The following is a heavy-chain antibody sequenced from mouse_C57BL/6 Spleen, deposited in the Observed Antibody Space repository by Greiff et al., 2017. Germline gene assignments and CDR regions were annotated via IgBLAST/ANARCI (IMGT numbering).Heavy chain of an antibody. J-gene: IGHJ2*01. CDR2: INPSSGYT. V-gene: IGHV1-4*01. Sequence: VQLQESGAELARPGASVKMSCKASGYTFTSYTMHWVKQRPGQGLEWIGYINPSSGYTKYNQKFKDKATLTADKSSSTAYMQLSSLTSEDSAVYYCARSWDLYYFDYWGQGTTLTVSS. D-gene: IGHD4-1*01. CDR1: GYTFTSYT. CDR3: ARSWDLYYFDY.